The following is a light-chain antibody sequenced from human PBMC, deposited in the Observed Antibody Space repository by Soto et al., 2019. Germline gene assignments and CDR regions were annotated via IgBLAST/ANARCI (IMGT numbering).Light chain of an antibody. CDR2: GAS. CDR3: QQYGSSPGWT. V-gene: IGKV3-20*01. CDR1: QSVSSSY. Sequence: EIVLTQSPGTLSLSPGERATLSCRASQSVSSSYLAWYQQKPGQAPRLLIYGASSRATGIPDRFSGSGSGTDFTLTISRLEPEDFAAASCQQYGSSPGWTFGQGTKVEIK. J-gene: IGKJ1*01.